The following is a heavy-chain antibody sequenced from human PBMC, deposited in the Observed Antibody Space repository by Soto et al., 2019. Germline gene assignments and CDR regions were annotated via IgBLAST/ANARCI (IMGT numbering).Heavy chain of an antibody. Sequence: GGSLRLSCTASGFIFSDLAMSWVRQAPGKELEWVATINGVGVTPYYADSVEGRVTITRDNSKNIVHLQMTSLRAEDTALYYCGKGRSYYYYYGVDVWGQGTTVTVSS. CDR3: GKGRSYYYYYGVDV. V-gene: IGHV3-23*01. J-gene: IGHJ6*02. CDR2: INGVGVTP. CDR1: GFIFSDLA. D-gene: IGHD1-26*01.